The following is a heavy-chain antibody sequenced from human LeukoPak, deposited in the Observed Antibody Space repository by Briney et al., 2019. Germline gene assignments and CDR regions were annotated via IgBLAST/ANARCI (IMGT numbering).Heavy chain of an antibody. D-gene: IGHD3-3*01. CDR3: AKTQFVLRFLEWLPPSDY. CDR2: ISSSRSYI. J-gene: IGHJ4*02. V-gene: IGHV3-21*04. Sequence: GGSLRLSCAASGFTFSSYSMNWVRQAPGKGLEWVSSISSSRSYIYYADSVKGRFTISRDNAKNSLYLQMNSLRAEDTAVYYCAKTQFVLRFLEWLPPSDYWGQGTLVTVSS. CDR1: GFTFSSYS.